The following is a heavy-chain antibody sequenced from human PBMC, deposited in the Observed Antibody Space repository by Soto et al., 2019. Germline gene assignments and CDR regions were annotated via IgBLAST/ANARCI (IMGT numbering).Heavy chain of an antibody. V-gene: IGHV4-61*01. Sequence: SETLSLTCTVSGGSVSSGSFYWSWIRRPPWKGLEWIGYFYDSGSTNYNPSLGSRVTMSVDTSKNQFSLKLSSVTAADTAVYYCAASAPPATNYYYAMDVWGQGXTVTVYS. D-gene: IGHD5-12*01. CDR2: FYDSGST. CDR1: GGSVSSGSFY. J-gene: IGHJ6*02. CDR3: AASAPPATNYYYAMDV.